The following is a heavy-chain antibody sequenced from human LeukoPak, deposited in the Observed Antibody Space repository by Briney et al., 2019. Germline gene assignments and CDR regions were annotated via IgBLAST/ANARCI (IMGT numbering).Heavy chain of an antibody. CDR1: GFTFGSYS. CDR3: AREGEDYSNYYFDY. V-gene: IGHV3-30-3*01. D-gene: IGHD4-11*01. J-gene: IGHJ4*02. CDR2: MSHDGSEK. Sequence: GGSLRLSCAASGFTFGSYSIHWVRQAPGKGLEWVAVMSHDGSEKYYADSVKGRFTISRDNSKNTLYLQMNSLRAEDTAVYYCAREGEDYSNYYFDYWGQGTLVTVSS.